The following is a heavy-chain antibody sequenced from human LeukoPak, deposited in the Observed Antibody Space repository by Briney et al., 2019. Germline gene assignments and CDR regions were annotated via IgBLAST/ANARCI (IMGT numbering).Heavy chain of an antibody. J-gene: IGHJ4*02. CDR2: INPNSGGT. V-gene: IGHV1-2*02. Sequence: GASVKVSYKASGYTFTGYYLHWVRQAPGQGLEWMGWINPNSGGTNYAQKFQGRVTMTRDTSISTAYMELSRLRSDDTAVYYCARAGGGQWLVQETYFDYWGQGTLVTVSS. D-gene: IGHD6-19*01. CDR3: ARAGGGQWLVQETYFDY. CDR1: GYTFTGYY.